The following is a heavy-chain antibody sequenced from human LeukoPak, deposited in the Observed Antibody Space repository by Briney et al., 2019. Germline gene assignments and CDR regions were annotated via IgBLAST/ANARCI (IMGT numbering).Heavy chain of an antibody. V-gene: IGHV3-21*01. J-gene: IGHJ6*02. D-gene: IGHD3-16*01. CDR1: GFTFSSYN. Sequence: PGGSLRLSCAASGFTFSSYNMNWVRQAPGKGLEWVSAINSNSYYIYYAGSVKGRFTISRDNAKNSLYLQMNSVRAEDTAVYYCAGITLQGPYGMDVWGQGTTVTVSS. CDR3: AGITLQGPYGMDV. CDR2: INSNSYYI.